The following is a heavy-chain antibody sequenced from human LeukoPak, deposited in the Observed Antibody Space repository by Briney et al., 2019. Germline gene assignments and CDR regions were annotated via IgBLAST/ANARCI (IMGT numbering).Heavy chain of an antibody. CDR2: IYYSGST. CDR1: GGPISSSSYY. V-gene: IGHV4-39*01. D-gene: IGHD3-22*01. J-gene: IGHJ4*02. CDR3: ARGGDSMVVVGPFDY. Sequence: SETLSLTCTVSGGPISSSSYYWGWVRQPPAKGLEWIGSIYYSGSTYYNPSLKSRVTISVDTSKNQFSLKLSSVSAADTAVYYCARGGDSMVVVGPFDYWGQGTLVTVS.